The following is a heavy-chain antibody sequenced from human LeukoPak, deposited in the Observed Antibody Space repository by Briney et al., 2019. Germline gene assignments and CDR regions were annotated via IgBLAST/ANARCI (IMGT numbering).Heavy chain of an antibody. CDR2: INHSGST. CDR3: ATVASLDIVATRDY. V-gene: IGHV4-34*01. Sequence: SSETLSLTCAVYGGSFSGYYWSWIRQPPGKGLEWIGEINHSGSTNYNPSLKSRVTISVDTSKNQFSLKLSSVTAADTAVYYCATVASLDIVATRDYWGQGTLVTVSS. D-gene: IGHD5-12*01. J-gene: IGHJ4*02. CDR1: GGSFSGYY.